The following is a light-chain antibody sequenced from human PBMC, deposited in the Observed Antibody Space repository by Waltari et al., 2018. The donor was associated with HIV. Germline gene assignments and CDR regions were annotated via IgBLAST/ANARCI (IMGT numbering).Light chain of an antibody. J-gene: IGKJ4*01. CDR3: QQRTNWPLT. Sequence: ETGLTQSPATLSVSTGEIATLSCKASQGISSYLAWYQQKLGQAPRLLIYDASTRATGIPARFSGSGSGTDFTLTISSLEPEDVAVYYCQQRTNWPLTFGGGTKVEIK. CDR1: QGISSY. V-gene: IGKV3-11*01. CDR2: DAS.